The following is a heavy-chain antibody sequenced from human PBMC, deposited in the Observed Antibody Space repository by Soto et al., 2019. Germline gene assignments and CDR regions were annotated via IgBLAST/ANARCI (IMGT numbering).Heavy chain of an antibody. V-gene: IGHV3-23*01. Sequence: LRLSCAASGFTFSSYAMSWVRQAPGKGLEWVSAISGSGGSTYYADSVKGRFTISRDNSKNTLYLQMNSLRAEDTAVYYCAKDPDSSSFPPFDYWGQGTLVTVSS. CDR1: GFTFSSYA. CDR3: AKDPDSSSFPPFDY. J-gene: IGHJ4*02. D-gene: IGHD6-6*01. CDR2: ISGSGGST.